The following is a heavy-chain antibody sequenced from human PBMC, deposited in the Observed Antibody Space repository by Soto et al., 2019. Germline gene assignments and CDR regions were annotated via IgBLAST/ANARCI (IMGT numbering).Heavy chain of an antibody. V-gene: IGHV3-48*03. CDR3: ARETLTLSGVDRGKVYYGLDV. CDR1: VFTFSGYE. D-gene: IGHD3-3*01. Sequence: SLRLSCSASVFTFSGYEMNWFRQAPGKGLEWVSYISTSESIVYYADSVRGRFTISRDNAKNSLFLQMNSLRAEDTAVYYCARETLTLSGVDRGKVYYGLDVWGQGTTVTVSS. J-gene: IGHJ6*02. CDR2: ISTSESIV.